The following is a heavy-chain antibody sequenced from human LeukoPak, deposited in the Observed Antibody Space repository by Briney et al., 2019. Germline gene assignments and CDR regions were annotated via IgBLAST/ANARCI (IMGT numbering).Heavy chain of an antibody. CDR1: GYTFTSYD. CDR3: ATNGGYSSSSDY. J-gene: IGHJ4*02. V-gene: IGHV1-8*01. CDR2: MNPNSGNT. Sequence: GASVKVSCKASGYTFTSYDINWVRQATGQGLEWMGWMNPNSGNTGYAQKFQGRVTMTRNTSIGAAYMELSSLRSEDTAVYYCATNGGYSSSSDYWGQGTLVTVSS. D-gene: IGHD6-6*01.